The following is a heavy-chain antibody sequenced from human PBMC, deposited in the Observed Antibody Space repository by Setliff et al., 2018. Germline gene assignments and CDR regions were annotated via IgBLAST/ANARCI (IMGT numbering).Heavy chain of an antibody. J-gene: IGHJ5*02. D-gene: IGHD3-3*01. CDR3: ARGRGLEWLPESWFDP. Sequence: SLTCSVSGDSINSGTYYWSWFRQSAGKGLEWIGRIYTGGSTNYNPSLKSRVTISLDTSKNHFSLTLTSVTAADTAVYYCARGRGLEWLPESWFDPWGQGTLVTVSS. V-gene: IGHV4-61*02. CDR2: IYTGGST. CDR1: GDSINSGTYY.